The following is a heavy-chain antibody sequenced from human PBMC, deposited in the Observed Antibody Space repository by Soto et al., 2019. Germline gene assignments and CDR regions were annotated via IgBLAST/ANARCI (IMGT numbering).Heavy chain of an antibody. CDR1: GFTFSSYG. CDR3: AKEAGITMIVVVEYYYYGMDV. J-gene: IGHJ6*02. D-gene: IGHD3-22*01. V-gene: IGHV3-30*18. CDR2: ISYDGSNK. Sequence: QVQLVESGGGVVQPGRSLRLSCAASGFTFSSYGMHWVRQAPGKGLEWVAVISYDGSNKYYADSVKGRFTISRDNSKNTLYLQMNSLRAEDTAVYYCAKEAGITMIVVVEYYYYGMDVWGQGTTVTVSS.